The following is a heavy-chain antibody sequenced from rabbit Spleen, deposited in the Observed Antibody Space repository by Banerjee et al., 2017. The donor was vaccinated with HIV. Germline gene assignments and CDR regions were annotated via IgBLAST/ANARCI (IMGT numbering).Heavy chain of an antibody. D-gene: IGHD1-1*01. CDR1: GVSFSSSSY. J-gene: IGHJ3*01. CDR2: IDNGSSGFT. Sequence: QSLEESGGDLVKPGASLTLTCTASGVSFSSSSYICWVRQAPGKGLEWIACIDNGSSGFTYFATWAKGRFPISKTTSTTVTLQMTRLTAADTATYFCARDTSSSFSSYGMDLWGQGTLVTV. V-gene: IGHV1S40*01. CDR3: ARDTSSSFSSYGMDL.